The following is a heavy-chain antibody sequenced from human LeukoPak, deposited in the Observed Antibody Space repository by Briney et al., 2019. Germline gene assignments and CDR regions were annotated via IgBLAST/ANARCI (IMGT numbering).Heavy chain of an antibody. J-gene: IGHJ4*02. D-gene: IGHD6-13*01. Sequence: QAGGSLRLSCAASGFTFSSYGMSWVRQAPGKVLEWVSAISGSGGSTYYANSVKGRFTISRDNSKNTLYLQMNSLRAEDTAVYYCARDAVLRNIAAAGYFDYWGQGTLVTVSS. V-gene: IGHV3-23*01. CDR3: ARDAVLRNIAAAGYFDY. CDR1: GFTFSSYG. CDR2: ISGSGGST.